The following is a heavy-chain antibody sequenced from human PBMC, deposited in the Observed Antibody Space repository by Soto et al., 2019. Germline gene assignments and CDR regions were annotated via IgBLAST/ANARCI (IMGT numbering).Heavy chain of an antibody. Sequence: QVQLQESGPGLVKPSETLSLTCTVSGGSVSSGSYYWSWIRQPPGNGLEWIGYIYYSGSTNYNPSLKSRVTISVDTSKNQFYLKLSSVTAADTAVYYCARESVAAAAGCCDYWGQGTLVTVSS. CDR2: IYYSGST. CDR1: GGSVSSGSYY. V-gene: IGHV4-61*01. J-gene: IGHJ4*02. D-gene: IGHD6-13*01. CDR3: ARESVAAAAGCCDY.